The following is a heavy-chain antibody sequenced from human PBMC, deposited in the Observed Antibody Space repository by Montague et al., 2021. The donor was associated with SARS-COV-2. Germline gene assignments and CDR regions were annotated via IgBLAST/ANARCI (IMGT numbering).Heavy chain of an antibody. Sequence: SETLCLTCTVSGGSISSSSYYWGWIRQPPGKGLKWIGSIYYSGSTYYNPSLKSRVTISVDTSKNQFSLKLSSVTAADTAVYYCARDLAGYYGSGSYGGMDVWGQGTTVTVSS. V-gene: IGHV4-39*07. D-gene: IGHD3-10*01. J-gene: IGHJ6*02. CDR1: GGSISSSSYY. CDR3: ARDLAGYYGSGSYGGMDV. CDR2: IYYSGST.